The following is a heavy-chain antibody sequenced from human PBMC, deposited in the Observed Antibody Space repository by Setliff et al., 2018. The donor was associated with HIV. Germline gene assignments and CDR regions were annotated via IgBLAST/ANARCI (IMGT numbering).Heavy chain of an antibody. CDR3: VRELGRPGSWYFDL. D-gene: IGHD7-27*01. CDR2: IGAAGGT. Sequence: PGGSLRLSCAASGFTFSTYDMHWVRQPTGKGLEWVSVIGAAGGTSYRNSVKGQFIVSRENAKNSLYLQMNNLRAGDTAVYYCVRELGRPGSWYFDLWGRGTLVTVSS. V-gene: IGHV3-13*01. CDR1: GFTFSTYD. J-gene: IGHJ2*01.